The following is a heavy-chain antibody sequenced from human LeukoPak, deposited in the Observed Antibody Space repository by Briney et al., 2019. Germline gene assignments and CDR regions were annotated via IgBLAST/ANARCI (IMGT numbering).Heavy chain of an antibody. Sequence: ASVKVSCKASGGTFISYAISWVRQAPGQGREWMGWINPNSGGTNYAQKFQGRVTMTRDTSISTAYMELSRLRSDDTAVYYCARANIVVVVAATGVLRKAYYFDYWGQGTLVTVSS. J-gene: IGHJ4*02. CDR2: INPNSGGT. D-gene: IGHD2-15*01. CDR1: GGTFISYA. CDR3: ARANIVVVVAATGVLRKAYYFDY. V-gene: IGHV1-2*02.